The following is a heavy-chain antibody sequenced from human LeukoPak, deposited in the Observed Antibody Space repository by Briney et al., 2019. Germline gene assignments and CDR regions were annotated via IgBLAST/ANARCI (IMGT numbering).Heavy chain of an antibody. J-gene: IGHJ1*01. V-gene: IGHV4-59*01. CDR1: GGSISSYY. CDR3: ASRYSSSWYFQH. Sequence: SETLSLTCTVSGGSISSYYWSWIRQPPGKGLEWIGYIYYSGSTNYNPSLKSRVTISVDTSKNQFSLKLSPVTAADTAVYYCASRYSSSWYFQHWGQGTLVTVSS. D-gene: IGHD6-13*01. CDR2: IYYSGST.